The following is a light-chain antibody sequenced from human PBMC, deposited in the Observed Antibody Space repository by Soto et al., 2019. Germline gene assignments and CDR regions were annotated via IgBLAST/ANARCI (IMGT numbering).Light chain of an antibody. Sequence: SYELTQPPSVSVAPGKTAMITCGGNNIGSKSVHWYQQKPGQAPVLVIYSDSDRPSGIPERFSGSNSGNTATLTISRVEAGDEADYYCQVWDSSGDHWVFGGGTKVTVL. CDR3: QVWDSSGDHWV. J-gene: IGLJ3*02. V-gene: IGLV3-21*04. CDR2: SDS. CDR1: NIGSKS.